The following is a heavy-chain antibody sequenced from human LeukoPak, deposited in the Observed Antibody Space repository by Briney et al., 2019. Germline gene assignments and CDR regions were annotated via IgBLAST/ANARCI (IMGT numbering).Heavy chain of an antibody. D-gene: IGHD3-16*01. CDR1: GYTFTGYY. Sequence: ASVKVSCKASGYTFTGYYMHWVRQAPGQGLEWMGWINPNSGDTKYSQKFQGRVTMTRDTSIGTAYMELSRLRSDDTAAYYCATQRGSYLWGTDFDYWGQGTLVTVSS. CDR2: INPNSGDT. J-gene: IGHJ4*02. CDR3: ATQRGSYLWGTDFDY. V-gene: IGHV1-2*02.